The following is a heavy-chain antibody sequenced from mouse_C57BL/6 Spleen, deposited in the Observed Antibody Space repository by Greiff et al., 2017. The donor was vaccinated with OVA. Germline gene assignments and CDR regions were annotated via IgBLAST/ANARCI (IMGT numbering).Heavy chain of an antibody. V-gene: IGHV5-17*01. CDR2: ISSGSSTI. J-gene: IGHJ4*01. CDR1: GFTFSDYG. CDR3: AITTVVATGAMDY. Sequence: EVQGVESGGGLVKPGGSLKLSCAASGFTFSDYGMHWVRQAPEKGLEWVAYISSGSSTIYYADTVKGRFTISRDNAKNTLFLQMTSLRAEDTAMYYCAITTVVATGAMDYWGQGTSVTVSS. D-gene: IGHD1-1*01.